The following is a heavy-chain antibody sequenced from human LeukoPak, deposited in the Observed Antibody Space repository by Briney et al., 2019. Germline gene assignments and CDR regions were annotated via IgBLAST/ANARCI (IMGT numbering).Heavy chain of an antibody. CDR2: INPSGGST. V-gene: IGHV1-46*01. CDR1: GYTFTTYY. J-gene: IGHJ4*02. Sequence: ASVKVSCKASGYTFTTYYIHWVRQAPGQGLEWMGIINPSGGSTTYAQKFQGRVTLTRDTSTSTVYMELSSLRSDDTAVYYCARAPKGVTTGYFDHWGQGTLVTVSS. D-gene: IGHD1-26*01. CDR3: ARAPKGVTTGYFDH.